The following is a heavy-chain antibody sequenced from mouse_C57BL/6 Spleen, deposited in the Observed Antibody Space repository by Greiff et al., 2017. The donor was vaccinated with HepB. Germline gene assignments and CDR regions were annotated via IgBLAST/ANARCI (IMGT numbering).Heavy chain of an antibody. V-gene: IGHV1-54*01. CDR2: INPGSGGT. CDR1: GYAFTNYL. CDR3: ARGGIYYGYDGDAMDY. D-gene: IGHD2-2*01. J-gene: IGHJ4*01. Sequence: VQLQQSGAELVRPGTSVKVSCKASGYAFTNYLIEWVKQRPGQGLEWIGVINPGSGGTNYNEKFKGKATLTADKSSSTAYMQLSSLTSEDSAVYFCARGGIYYGYDGDAMDYWGQGTSVTVSS.